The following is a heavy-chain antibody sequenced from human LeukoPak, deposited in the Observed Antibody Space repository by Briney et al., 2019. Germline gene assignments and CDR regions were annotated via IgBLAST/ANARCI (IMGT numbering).Heavy chain of an antibody. V-gene: IGHV1-46*01. CDR2: NNPSGGST. CDR3: ARDMGPYSSSLGWFDP. D-gene: IGHD6-6*01. Sequence: GASVKVSCKASGYTFTSYYMHWVRQAPGQGLEWMGINNPSGGSTSYAQKFQGRVTMTRDTSTSTVYMELSSLRSEDTAVYYCARDMGPYSSSLGWFDPWGQGTLVTVSS. J-gene: IGHJ5*02. CDR1: GYTFTSYY.